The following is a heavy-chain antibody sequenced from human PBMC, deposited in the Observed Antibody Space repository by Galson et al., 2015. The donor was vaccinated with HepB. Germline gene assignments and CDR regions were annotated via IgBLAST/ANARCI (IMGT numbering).Heavy chain of an antibody. D-gene: IGHD3-10*01. CDR1: GYTFTSYG. CDR3: ARFRITMVRGVMRYYYMDV. V-gene: IGHV1-18*01. CDR2: ISAYNGNT. Sequence: SVKVSCKASGYTFTSYGISWVRQAPGQGLEWMGWISAYNGNTNYAQKLQGRVTMTTDTSTSTAYMELRSLRSDDTAVYYCARFRITMVRGVMRYYYMDVWGKGTTVIVSS. J-gene: IGHJ6*03.